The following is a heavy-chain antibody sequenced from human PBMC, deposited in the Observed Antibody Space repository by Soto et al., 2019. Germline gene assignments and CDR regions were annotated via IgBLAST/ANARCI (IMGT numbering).Heavy chain of an antibody. CDR2: TYYRSKWFN. J-gene: IGHJ4*02. CDR3: ARGSYYSGWV. D-gene: IGHD6-19*01. V-gene: IGHV6-1*01. CDR1: GDSVSSISAA. Sequence: PSQTLSLTCAISGDSVSSISAAWNWIRHSPSRGLEWLGRTYYRSKWFNDYAVSVKSRITINPDTSKNQFSLQLNSVTPEDTAVYYCARGSYYSGWVWGQGTLVPVSS.